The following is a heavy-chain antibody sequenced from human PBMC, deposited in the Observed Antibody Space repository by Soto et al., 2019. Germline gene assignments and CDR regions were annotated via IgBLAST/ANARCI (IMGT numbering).Heavy chain of an antibody. CDR2: IRSKAYGGTT. Sequence: GGSLRLSCTASGFTRGDYAMSWVRQAPGKGLEWVGFIRSKAYGGTTEYAASVKGRFTISRDDSKSIAYLQMNSLKTEDTAVYYCTRGSLSGNPYYYYGMDVWGQGTTVTVSS. CDR1: GFTRGDYA. J-gene: IGHJ6*02. CDR3: TRGSLSGNPYYYYGMDV. D-gene: IGHD3-10*01. V-gene: IGHV3-49*04.